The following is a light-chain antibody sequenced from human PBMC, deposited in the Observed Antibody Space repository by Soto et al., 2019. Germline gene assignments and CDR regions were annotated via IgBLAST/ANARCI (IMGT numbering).Light chain of an antibody. CDR2: DSS. J-gene: IGKJ2*01. CDR1: QSIISNF. Sequence: DIVLTQSPGTLSVSPGETASLSCWASQSIISNFLACYQQRRGQPPRLLIYDSSRSASGIPSRFTGSGSGTAFTLTISRVEPEDSAVYYCQQNFHSPRTFGQGTRLEI. V-gene: IGKV3-20*01. CDR3: QQNFHSPRT.